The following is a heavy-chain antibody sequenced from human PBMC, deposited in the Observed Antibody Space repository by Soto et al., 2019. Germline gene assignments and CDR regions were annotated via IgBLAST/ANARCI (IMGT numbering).Heavy chain of an antibody. CDR3: ARAGYYYDSSGYSYYWYFDL. CDR2: IIPIFGTA. CDR1: GGTFSSYA. D-gene: IGHD3-22*01. J-gene: IGHJ2*01. Sequence: QVQLVQSGAEVKKPGSSVKVSCKASGGTFSSYAISWVRQAPGQGLEWMGGIIPIFGTANYAQKFQGRVTITADESTSTAYMKLSSLRSEDTAVYYCARAGYYYDSSGYSYYWYFDLWGRGTLVTVSS. V-gene: IGHV1-69*01.